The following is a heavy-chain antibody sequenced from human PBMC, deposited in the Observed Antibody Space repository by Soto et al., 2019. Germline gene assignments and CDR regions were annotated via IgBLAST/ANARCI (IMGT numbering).Heavy chain of an antibody. V-gene: IGHV1-24*01. J-gene: IGHJ4*02. CDR1: GYTLTELS. CDR3: ATDLQGLPLSVY. Sequence: APVKVSCKVSGYTLTELSMHWVRQAPGKGLEWMGGFDPEDGETIYAQKFQGRVTMTEDTSTDTAYMELSSLRSEDTAVYYCATDLQGLPLSVYWGQGTLVTVSS. CDR2: FDPEDGET. D-gene: IGHD2-2*01.